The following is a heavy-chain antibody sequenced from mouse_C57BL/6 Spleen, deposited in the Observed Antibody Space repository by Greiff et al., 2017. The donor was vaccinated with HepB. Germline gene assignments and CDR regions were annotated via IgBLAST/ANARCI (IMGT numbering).Heavy chain of an antibody. D-gene: IGHD2-1*01. Sequence: QVHVKQSGAELVKPGASVKMSCKASGYTFTSYWITWVKQRPGQGLEWIGDIYPGSGSTNYNEKFKSKATLTVDTSSSTAYMQLSSLTSEDSAVYYCARDPYGNLYPYWGQGTLVTVSA. CDR3: ARDPYGNLYPY. CDR1: GYTFTSYW. J-gene: IGHJ3*01. CDR2: IYPGSGST. V-gene: IGHV1-55*01.